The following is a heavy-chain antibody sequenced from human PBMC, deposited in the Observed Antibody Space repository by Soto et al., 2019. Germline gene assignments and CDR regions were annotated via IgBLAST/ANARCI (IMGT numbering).Heavy chain of an antibody. Sequence: SETLSLTCAVYGGSFSGYYLSWIRQPPGKGLEWIGEINHSGSTNYNPSLKSRVTISVDTSKNQFSLKLSPVTAADTAVYYCARGSITIFGVVPHAMDVWGQGTTVTVYS. J-gene: IGHJ6*02. D-gene: IGHD3-3*01. V-gene: IGHV4-34*01. CDR3: ARGSITIFGVVPHAMDV. CDR1: GGSFSGYY. CDR2: INHSGST.